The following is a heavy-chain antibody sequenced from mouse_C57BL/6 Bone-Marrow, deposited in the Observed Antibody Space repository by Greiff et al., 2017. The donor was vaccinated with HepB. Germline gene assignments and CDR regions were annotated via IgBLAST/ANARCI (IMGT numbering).Heavy chain of an antibody. CDR3: AKDYSSNRDFDD. D-gene: IGHD1-1*01. CDR2: IHPYSGST. Sequence: QVQLQQPGAELVKPGASVKLSCKASGYTFTSYWMHWVKQRPGQGLEWIGMIHPYSGSTNYNEKFKSKATLTVDKSSSTAYMQLSSLTSEDSAVYYCAKDYSSNRDFDDWGTGTTVTVSS. V-gene: IGHV1-64*01. CDR1: GYTFTSYW. J-gene: IGHJ1*03.